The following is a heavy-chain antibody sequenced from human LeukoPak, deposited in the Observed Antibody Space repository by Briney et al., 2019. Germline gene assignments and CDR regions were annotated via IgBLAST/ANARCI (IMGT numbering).Heavy chain of an antibody. V-gene: IGHV3-30*04. Sequence: GGSLRLSCAASGFTFSSYAMHWVRQAPGKGLERVAVISYDGSNKYYADSVKGRFTISRDNSKNTLYLQMNSLRAEDTAVYCCASYYYDSSGYPLVAREQLYYYYYYGMGVWGQGTTVTVSS. J-gene: IGHJ6*02. D-gene: IGHD3-22*01. CDR2: ISYDGSNK. CDR1: GFTFSSYA. CDR3: ASYYYDSSGYPLVAREQLYYYYYYGMGV.